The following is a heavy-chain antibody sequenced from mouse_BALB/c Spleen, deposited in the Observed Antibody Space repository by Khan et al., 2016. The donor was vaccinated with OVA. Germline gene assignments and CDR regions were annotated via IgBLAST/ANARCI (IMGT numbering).Heavy chain of an antibody. CDR3: SLYGSRGDY. V-gene: IGHV1-9*01. J-gene: IGHJ2*01. CDR1: GFTFSNYW. D-gene: IGHD1-1*01. CDR2: ILPGSNIT. Sequence: QVQLKQSGAELMKPGASVKISCKATGFTFSNYWIEWIKQRPGHGLQWIGQILPGSNITNYNEKFKGKATFTAETSSNTAYMQLSSLTSEDSAVYYCSLYGSRGDYWGQGTTVTVSS.